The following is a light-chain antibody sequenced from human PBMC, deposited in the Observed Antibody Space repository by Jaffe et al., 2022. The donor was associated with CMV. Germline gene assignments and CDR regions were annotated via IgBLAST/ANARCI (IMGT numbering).Light chain of an antibody. Sequence: DIVMTQSPLSLPVTPGEPASISCRSSQSLLHSNGYNYLDWYLQKPGKSPQLLIYLSFNRASGVPDRFSGSGSGTDFTLKISRVEADDVGVYYCMPFFGGGTKVEIK. CDR2: LSF. CDR3: MPF. CDR1: QSLLHSNGYNY. V-gene: IGKV2-28*01. J-gene: IGKJ4*01.